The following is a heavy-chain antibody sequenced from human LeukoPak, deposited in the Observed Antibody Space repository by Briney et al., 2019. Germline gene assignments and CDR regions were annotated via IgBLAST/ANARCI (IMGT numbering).Heavy chain of an antibody. CDR2: IYHSGNS. Sequence: SETLSLTCAVSGGSISSNNWWSWVRQPPGKGLEWIGEIYHSGNSNYNPSLKSRVTMSVDMSTRQISLKLSSVTAADTAVYYCARAVGGDGSGSLWGPGTLVTVSS. D-gene: IGHD3-10*01. CDR3: ARAVGGDGSGSL. J-gene: IGHJ4*02. V-gene: IGHV4-4*02. CDR1: GGSISSNNW.